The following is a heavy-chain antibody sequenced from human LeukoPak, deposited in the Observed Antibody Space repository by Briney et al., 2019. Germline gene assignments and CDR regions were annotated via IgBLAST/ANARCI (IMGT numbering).Heavy chain of an antibody. D-gene: IGHD3-22*01. CDR2: ISSSSSTI. J-gene: IGHJ4*02. CDR3: ARGSSSGYYLPSDY. CDR1: GFTFSSYS. Sequence: PGGSLRLSCAASGFTFSSYSMNWVRQAPGKGLEWVSYISSSSSTIYYADSVKGRFTISRDNAKNSLYLQMNSLRDEDTAVYYCARGSSSGYYLPSDYWGQGTLVTVSS. V-gene: IGHV3-48*02.